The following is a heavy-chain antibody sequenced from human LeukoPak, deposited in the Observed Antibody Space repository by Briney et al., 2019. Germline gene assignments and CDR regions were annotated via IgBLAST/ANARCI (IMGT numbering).Heavy chain of an antibody. J-gene: IGHJ6*02. Sequence: ASVKVSCKASGYTVTSYGISWVRQAAGQRLEWMGWISAYNGNTKYAQKLQGRVTMTTDTSTSTAYMELRSLRSDDTAVYYCARVRYGDYGMDVGGQGTTVTVSS. D-gene: IGHD4-17*01. CDR2: ISAYNGNT. V-gene: IGHV1-18*01. CDR1: GYTVTSYG. CDR3: ARVRYGDYGMDV.